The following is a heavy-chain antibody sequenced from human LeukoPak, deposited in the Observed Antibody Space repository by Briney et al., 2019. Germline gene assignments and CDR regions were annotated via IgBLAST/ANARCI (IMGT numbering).Heavy chain of an antibody. CDR1: GFTFSNYA. Sequence: GGSLRLSCAASGFTFSNYAMSWVRQAPGKGLEWVSAISGSGGSTYYADSVKGRFTISRDKSKNTLYLQMNSLRVEDTAVYYCARDRVGATWGQGTLVTVSS. J-gene: IGHJ5*02. CDR3: ARDRVGAT. CDR2: ISGSGGST. V-gene: IGHV3-23*01. D-gene: IGHD1-26*01.